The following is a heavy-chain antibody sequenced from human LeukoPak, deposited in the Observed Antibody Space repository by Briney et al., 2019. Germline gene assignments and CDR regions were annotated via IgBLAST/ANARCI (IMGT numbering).Heavy chain of an antibody. CDR1: GFTFSSYY. V-gene: IGHV3-21*01. CDR3: TRVSYADGGFFDY. Sequence: WGSLTLSCAASGFTFSSYYMNWVRQPPGKGLEWVSSISRTTNYTYYTDSVKGRFTISRDNAKNSLYLQMNSLTAEDTAVYYCTRVSYADGGFFDYWGQGTLVTVSS. J-gene: IGHJ4*02. D-gene: IGHD3-16*01. CDR2: ISRTTNYT.